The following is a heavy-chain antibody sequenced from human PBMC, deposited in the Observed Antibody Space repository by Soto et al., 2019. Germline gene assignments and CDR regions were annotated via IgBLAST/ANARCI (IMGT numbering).Heavy chain of an antibody. V-gene: IGHV4-59*08. Sequence: TSETLSLTCTVSSGSISNYYWSWIRQPPGKGLEWIGYVFYNGNTNYNPSLKGRVTISIDTSQNQFSLRLSSVTAADTAVYYCARQGGEYSGAWFWFDPWGHGTLVTVSS. J-gene: IGHJ5*02. CDR3: ARQGGEYSGAWFWFDP. CDR1: SGSISNYY. D-gene: IGHD6-6*01. CDR2: VFYNGNT.